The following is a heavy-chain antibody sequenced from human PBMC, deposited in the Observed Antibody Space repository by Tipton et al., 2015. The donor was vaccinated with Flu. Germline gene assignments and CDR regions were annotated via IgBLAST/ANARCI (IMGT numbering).Heavy chain of an antibody. CDR3: ARDRRARTAAGGVD. D-gene: IGHD4-23*01. J-gene: IGHJ4*02. CDR1: GGSISSSNW. CDR2: IYHSGST. Sequence: SLRLSCAVSGGSISSSNWWSWVRQPPGKGLEWIGEIYHSGSTNYNPSLKSRVTISVDKSKNQFSLKLSSVTAADTAVYYCARDRRARTAAGGVDWGQGTLVTVSS. V-gene: IGHV4-4*02.